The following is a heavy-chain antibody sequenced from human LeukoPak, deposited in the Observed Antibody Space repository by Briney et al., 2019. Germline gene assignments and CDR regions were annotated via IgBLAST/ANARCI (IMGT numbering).Heavy chain of an antibody. Sequence: GGSPRLSCAASGFTFSSYAMTWVRQAPGKGLEWVSSIGPSGSSTYYTDSVKGRFTISRDNSKNTLYLQMNSLRAEDTAVYYCAKVARGPGNSYGAYYGMDVWGQGTTVTVSS. CDR2: IGPSGSST. D-gene: IGHD5-18*01. V-gene: IGHV3-23*01. CDR3: AKVARGPGNSYGAYYGMDV. J-gene: IGHJ6*02. CDR1: GFTFSSYA.